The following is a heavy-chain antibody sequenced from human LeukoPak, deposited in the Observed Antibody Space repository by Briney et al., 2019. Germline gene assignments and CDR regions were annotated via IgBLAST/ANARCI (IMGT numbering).Heavy chain of an antibody. J-gene: IGHJ4*02. V-gene: IGHV4-39*07. CDR1: SGSISTSNYY. D-gene: IGHD4-11*01. CDR3: ARSEINDYMNY. CDR2: INYSEKP. Sequence: SETLSLTCTVSSGSISTSNYYWAWIRQPPGKGLEWIGSINYSEKPYYNPSLKSRVTISVDTSKNQFSLQMTSVTAADTAFYFCARSEINDYMNYWGQGMPVTVSS.